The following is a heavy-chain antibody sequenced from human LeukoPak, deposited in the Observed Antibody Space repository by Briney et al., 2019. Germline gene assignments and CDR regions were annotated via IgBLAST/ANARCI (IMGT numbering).Heavy chain of an antibody. J-gene: IGHJ4*02. V-gene: IGHV3-23*01. CDR2: ISRSGGST. CDR1: GFTFSIYA. D-gene: IGHD1-1*01. Sequence: PGGSLRLSCAASGFTFSIYAMSWVRQAPGKGLEWVSSISRSGGSTYYADSVKGRFTISKDNSNNTLYLQMNGLRDEDTAVYYCAKDGYNSDIFYFDFWGQGTLVPVSS. CDR3: AKDGYNSDIFYFDF.